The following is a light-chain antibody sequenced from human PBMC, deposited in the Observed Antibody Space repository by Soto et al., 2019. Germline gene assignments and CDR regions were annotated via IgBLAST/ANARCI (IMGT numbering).Light chain of an antibody. J-gene: IGKJ1*01. CDR2: SAS. CDR3: QQYAGSPRT. CDR1: QSVSIL. V-gene: IGKV3-20*01. Sequence: EIVMTQSPATLSVSPGERATLSCRASQSVSILLAWYQQKPGQAPRLLIYSASRRATGIPDRFTGSGSGTDFTLTINRVEPEDFAVYFCQQYAGSPRTFGQGTKVDNK.